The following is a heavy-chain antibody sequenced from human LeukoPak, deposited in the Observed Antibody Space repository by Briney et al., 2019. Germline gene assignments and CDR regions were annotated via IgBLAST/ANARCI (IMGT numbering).Heavy chain of an antibody. CDR1: GYTFTGYY. CDR2: INPNSGGT. CDR3: ARDPQNWNYEFGY. J-gene: IGHJ4*02. V-gene: IGHV1-2*02. Sequence: ASVKVSFKASGYTFTGYYMHWVRQAPGQGLEWMGWINPNSGGTDYAQKFQGRVTMTRDTSISTAYMELSRLRSDDTAVYYCARDPQNWNYEFGYWGQGTLVTVSS. D-gene: IGHD1-7*01.